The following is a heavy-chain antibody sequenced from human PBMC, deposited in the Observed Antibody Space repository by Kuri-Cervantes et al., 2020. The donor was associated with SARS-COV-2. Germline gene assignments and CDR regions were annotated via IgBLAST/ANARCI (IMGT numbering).Heavy chain of an antibody. V-gene: IGHV3-15*01. Sequence: GGSLRLSCAASGFTFSNAWMSWVRQAPGKGLEWVGRIKSKTDGGTTDYAAPVKGRFTISRDDSKNTLYLQMNSLKTEDTAVYYCARLGSSSWYLDYWGQGTLVTVSS. CDR2: IKSKTDGGTT. D-gene: IGHD6-13*01. J-gene: IGHJ4*02. CDR1: GFTFSNAW. CDR3: ARLGSSSWYLDY.